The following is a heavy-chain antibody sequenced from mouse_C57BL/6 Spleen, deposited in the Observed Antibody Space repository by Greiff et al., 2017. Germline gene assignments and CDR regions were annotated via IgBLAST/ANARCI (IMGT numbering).Heavy chain of an antibody. CDR3: ARWGFGSPVTTEDY. V-gene: IGHV1-81*01. Sequence: QVQLQQSGAELARPGASVKLSCKAFGYTFTSYGISWVKQRTGQGLEWIGEIYPRSGNTYYNEKFKGKATLTADKSSSTAYMGLRSLTSEASAVYFCARWGFGSPVTTEDYWGQGTTLTVSS. J-gene: IGHJ2*01. CDR2: IYPRSGNT. D-gene: IGHD1-1*01. CDR1: GYTFTSYG.